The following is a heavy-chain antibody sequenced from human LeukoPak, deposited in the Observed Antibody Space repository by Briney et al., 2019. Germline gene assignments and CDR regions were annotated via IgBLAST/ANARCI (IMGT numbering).Heavy chain of an antibody. J-gene: IGHJ1*01. Sequence: GGSLRLSCAASGFTFGSYSMNWVRQAPGKGLEWVSSISSSSSYIYYADSVKGRFTISRDNAKNSLYLQMNSLRAEDTAVYYCARGLNREYGSGRSKVYFQHWGQGTLVTVSS. V-gene: IGHV3-21*01. CDR2: ISSSSSYI. D-gene: IGHD3-10*01. CDR3: ARGLNREYGSGRSKVYFQH. CDR1: GFTFGSYS.